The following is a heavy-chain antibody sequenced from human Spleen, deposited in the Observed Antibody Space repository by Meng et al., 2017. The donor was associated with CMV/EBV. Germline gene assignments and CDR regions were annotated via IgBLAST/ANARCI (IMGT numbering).Heavy chain of an antibody. V-gene: IGHV4-4*02. CDR3: ARVIPSDSSGYLKVDWFDP. CDR2: IYHSGST. CDR1: SSSNW. D-gene: IGHD3-22*01. J-gene: IGHJ5*02. Sequence: SSSNWWSWVRPPPGKGLEWIGEIYHSGSTNYNPSLKSRVTISVDKSKNQFSLKLSSVTAADTAVYYCARVIPSDSSGYLKVDWFDPWGQGTLVTVSS.